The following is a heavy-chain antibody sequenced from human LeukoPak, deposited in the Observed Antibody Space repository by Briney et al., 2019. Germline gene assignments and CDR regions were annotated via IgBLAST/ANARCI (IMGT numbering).Heavy chain of an antibody. D-gene: IGHD3-9*01. CDR2: IYTSGST. J-gene: IGHJ4*02. V-gene: IGHV4-59*01. CDR1: GASISSYY. CDR3: AREGYDILTGYSPLDH. Sequence: SETLSLTCTVSGASISSYYWSWLRQPPGKGLEWIGFIYTSGSTKYNPSLKSRVTISVDTSKNQFTSKNQFSLKLSSVTAADTAVYYCAREGYDILTGYSPLDHWGQGTLVTVSS.